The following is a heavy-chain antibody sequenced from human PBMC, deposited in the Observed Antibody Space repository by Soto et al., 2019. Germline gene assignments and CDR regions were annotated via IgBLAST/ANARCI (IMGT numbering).Heavy chain of an antibody. CDR1: GGSISSYY. D-gene: IGHD3-10*01. CDR2: IYYSGST. CDR3: ARLRTYYDAFDI. V-gene: IGHV4-59*08. J-gene: IGHJ3*02. Sequence: SETLSLTCTVSGGSISSYYWSWIRQPPGKGLEWIGYIYYSGSTNYNPSLKSRVTISVDTSKNQFSLKLSSVTAADTAVYYCARLRTYYDAFDIWGQGTMVTVS.